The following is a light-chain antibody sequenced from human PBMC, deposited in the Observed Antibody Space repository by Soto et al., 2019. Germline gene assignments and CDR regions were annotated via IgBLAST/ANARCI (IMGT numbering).Light chain of an antibody. V-gene: IGKV1-5*01. CDR2: DVS. Sequence: IQMTQSPSTLSATVGDRVTITCRASQSIGDSLAWYQQKPGKAPYLLISDVSSLERGVPSRFSGSGSGTEFTLTISSMQPDDFATFYCQQYNGYSRTFGQGTKV. CDR1: QSIGDS. J-gene: IGKJ1*01. CDR3: QQYNGYSRT.